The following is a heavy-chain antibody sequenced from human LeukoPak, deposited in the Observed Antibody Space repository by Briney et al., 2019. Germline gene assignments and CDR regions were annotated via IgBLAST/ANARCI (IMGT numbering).Heavy chain of an antibody. J-gene: IGHJ4*02. CDR1: GFTFSAYA. V-gene: IGHV3-23*01. Sequence: GGSLRLSCAASGFTFSAYAMNWVRQAPGKGLEWVSALSDSGINTYYADSVKGRFTISRDDSKNTLYLQMNSLRAEDTAVYYCTKVRANIDYWGQGTLVTVSS. CDR2: LSDSGINT. CDR3: TKVRANIDY.